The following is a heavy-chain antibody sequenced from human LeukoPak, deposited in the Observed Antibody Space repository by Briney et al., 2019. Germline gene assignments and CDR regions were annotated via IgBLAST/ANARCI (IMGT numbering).Heavy chain of an antibody. J-gene: IGHJ4*02. CDR1: GFTFSDPY. CDR2: ISGSGTDI. V-gene: IGHV3-11*04. Sequence: GGSLRLSCEASGFTFSDPYMSWIRQAPGKGLECLSYISGSGTDINYADSVRGRFTISRDNPKNLLYLQMNDLRVEDTAVYYCARTARHLDYWGQGTLVTVSS. D-gene: IGHD5-18*01. CDR3: ARTARHLDY.